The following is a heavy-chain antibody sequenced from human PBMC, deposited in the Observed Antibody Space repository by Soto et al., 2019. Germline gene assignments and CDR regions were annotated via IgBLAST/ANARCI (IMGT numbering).Heavy chain of an antibody. Sequence: SQTLSLTCAISGDSVSSNSAAWNWIRQSPSRGLEWLGRTYYRSKWYNDYAVSVKSRITINPDTSKNQFSLQLNSVTPEDTAVYYCARVNCSSTSCYDFYYYGMDVWGQGTTVAFYS. CDR2: TYYRSKWYN. CDR1: GDSVSSNSAA. CDR3: ARVNCSSTSCYDFYYYGMDV. J-gene: IGHJ6*02. D-gene: IGHD2-2*01. V-gene: IGHV6-1*01.